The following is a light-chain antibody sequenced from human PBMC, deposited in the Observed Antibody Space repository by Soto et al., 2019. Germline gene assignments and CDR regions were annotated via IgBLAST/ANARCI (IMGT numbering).Light chain of an antibody. J-gene: IGLJ2*01. V-gene: IGLV2-14*01. CDR1: SSDVGGYNY. CDR3: SSYTSSSTSVV. Sequence: QSALTQPASVSGSPGQSITISCTGTSSDVGGYNYVSWYQQHPGKAPKLMIYDVSNRPSGVSDRFSGSKSGNTASLTISGLQAKDEADYYYSSYTSSSTSVVFGGGTKLTVL. CDR2: DVS.